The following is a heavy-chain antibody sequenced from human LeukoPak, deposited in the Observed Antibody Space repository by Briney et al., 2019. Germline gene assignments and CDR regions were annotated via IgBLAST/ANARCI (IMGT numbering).Heavy chain of an antibody. J-gene: IGHJ4*02. Sequence: SGGSLRLSCAASGFTFSSYWMHWVRQAPGKGLMWVSRINTDGSSTSYADSVKGRFTISRDNAKNTLYLQMNSLRAEDTAVYYCAREYYYDSSGYFIWGQGTLVTVSS. CDR3: AREYYYDSSGYFI. CDR2: INTDGSST. D-gene: IGHD3-22*01. CDR1: GFTFSSYW. V-gene: IGHV3-74*01.